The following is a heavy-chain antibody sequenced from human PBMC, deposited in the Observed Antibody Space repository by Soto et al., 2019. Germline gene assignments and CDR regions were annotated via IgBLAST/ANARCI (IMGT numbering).Heavy chain of an antibody. CDR1: LFTFSRYW. CDR3: ARAGSNYFASGSSLHYYMDV. CDR2: IRQDGSEK. V-gene: IGHV3-7*01. D-gene: IGHD3-10*01. Sequence: EVQLVESGGGLVQPGGSLRLSCEASLFTFSRYWMTWVRLAPGKGLEWVANIRQDGSEKYYVDSVKGRFTISRDNAKNSLSLQMNNLRPDDTAVYYCARAGSNYFASGSSLHYYMDVWGKGTTVTVSS. J-gene: IGHJ6*03.